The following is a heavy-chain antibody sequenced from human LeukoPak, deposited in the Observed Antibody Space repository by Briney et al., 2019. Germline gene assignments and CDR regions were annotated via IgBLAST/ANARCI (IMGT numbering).Heavy chain of an antibody. CDR2: IYSGGST. D-gene: IGHD3-22*01. CDR1: GFTVSSNY. J-gene: IGHJ4*02. V-gene: IGHV3-53*01. Sequence: GGSLRLSCAASGFTVSSNYMSWVRQAPGKGLEWVSVIYSGGSTNYADSVKGRFTISRDNSKNTLYLQMNSLRAEDTAVYYCAKRSDSSGSYYFDYWGPGTLVTVSS. CDR3: AKRSDSSGSYYFDY.